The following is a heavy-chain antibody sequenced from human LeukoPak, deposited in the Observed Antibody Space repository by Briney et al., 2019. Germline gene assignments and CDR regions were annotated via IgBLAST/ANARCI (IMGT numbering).Heavy chain of an antibody. J-gene: IGHJ4*02. CDR3: AKISIGLSTAREVDVDY. CDR1: GFTLSSYP. V-gene: IGHV3-23*01. Sequence: AGGSLRLSCAASGFTLSSYPMSWVRQAPGKGLEWVSTISGSGSGTYYADSVKGRFTISRDNSRNTLYVQMNSLRGDDTALYYCAKISIGLSTAREVDVDYWGQGTLVTVSS. CDR2: ISGSGSGT. D-gene: IGHD3-10*01.